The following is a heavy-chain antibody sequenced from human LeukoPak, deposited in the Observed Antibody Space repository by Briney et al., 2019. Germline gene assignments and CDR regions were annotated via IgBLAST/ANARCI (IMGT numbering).Heavy chain of an antibody. CDR2: VSYDGNNK. D-gene: IGHD6-19*01. CDR3: ARVLSSRSSGWGYFDY. Sequence: GGSLRLSCAASGFTFSNYAIHWVPQAPGKGLERVGVVSYDGNNKYYADSVKGRFTISRDNSKNTLYLQMNSLRAEDTAVYYCARVLSSRSSGWGYFDYWGRGSLVTVSS. CDR1: GFTFSNYA. J-gene: IGHJ4*02. V-gene: IGHV3-30-3*01.